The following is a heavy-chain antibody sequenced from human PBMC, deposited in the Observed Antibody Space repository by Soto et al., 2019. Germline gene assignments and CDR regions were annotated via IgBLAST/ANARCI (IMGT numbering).Heavy chain of an antibody. CDR3: ARDPGYSSGWLGYYGMDV. J-gene: IGHJ6*02. CDR1: GGSISSYY. CDR2: IYYSGST. V-gene: IGHV4-59*01. D-gene: IGHD6-19*01. Sequence: SETLSLTCTVSGGSISSYYWSWIRQPPGKGLEWIGYIYYSGSTNYNPSLKSRVTISVDTSKNQFSLKLSSVTAADTAVYYCARDPGYSSGWLGYYGMDVWGQGTTVTVSS.